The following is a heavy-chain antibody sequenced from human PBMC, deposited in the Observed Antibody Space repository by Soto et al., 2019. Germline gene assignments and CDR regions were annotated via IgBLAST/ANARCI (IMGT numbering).Heavy chain of an antibody. J-gene: IGHJ5*02. D-gene: IGHD3-16*02. CDR3: ARAKGTDMLTVGLVIEVYNWFDT. CDR2: ISAYNGNT. Sequence: QVQLVQSGAEVKKPGASVKVSCKASGYTFTSYGISWVRQAPGQGLEWMGWISAYNGNTNYAQKLQGRVTMTTDTSTRAAYMEVRSMRSDDTAVYYFARAKGTDMLTVGLVIEVYNWFDTWGQGTLVTVSS. V-gene: IGHV1-18*04. CDR1: GYTFTSYG.